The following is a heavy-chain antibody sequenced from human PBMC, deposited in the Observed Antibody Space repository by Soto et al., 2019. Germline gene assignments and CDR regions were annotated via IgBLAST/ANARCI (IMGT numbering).Heavy chain of an antibody. V-gene: IGHV3-48*01. Sequence: GSLRLSCAASGFTFSSYSMNWVRQAPGKGLEWVSYISSSSSTIYYADSVKGRFTISRDNAKNSLYLQMNSLRVEDTAVYYCARDRGYDAHDYYYNAMDVSGQGTTVTVSS. D-gene: IGHD2-15*01. CDR3: ARDRGYDAHDYYYNAMDV. CDR2: ISSSSSTI. J-gene: IGHJ6*02. CDR1: GFTFSSYS.